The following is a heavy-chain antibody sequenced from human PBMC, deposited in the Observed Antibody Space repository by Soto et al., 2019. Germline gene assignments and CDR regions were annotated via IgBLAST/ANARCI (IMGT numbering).Heavy chain of an antibody. J-gene: IGHJ4*02. Sequence: EVQLVESGGGSVQPGESLRLSCAGSGFTFSSYVMNWVRQAPGKGLEWVSGIRGSGGSTYYADSVQGRFSISRDNSKNTLFLQMNSLRVEDTAIYYCANAPGVAGRGRGYWGQGTLVIVSS. V-gene: IGHV3-23*04. D-gene: IGHD6-19*01. CDR1: GFTFSSYV. CDR3: ANAPGVAGRGRGY. CDR2: IRGSGGST.